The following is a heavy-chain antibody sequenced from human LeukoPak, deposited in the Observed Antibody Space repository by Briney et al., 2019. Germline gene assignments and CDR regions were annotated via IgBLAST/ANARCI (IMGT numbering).Heavy chain of an antibody. CDR1: GGSISSSSYY. CDR3: ARHVGAAFSFQHYYYGMDV. Sequence: SETLSLTCTVSGGSISSSSYYWGWIRQPPGKGLEWIGSIYYSGSTYYNPSLKSRVTISVDTSKNQFSLKLSSVTAADTAVYYCARHVGAAFSFQHYYYGMDVWGQGTTVTVSS. D-gene: IGHD2/OR15-2a*01. V-gene: IGHV4-39*01. CDR2: IYYSGST. J-gene: IGHJ6*02.